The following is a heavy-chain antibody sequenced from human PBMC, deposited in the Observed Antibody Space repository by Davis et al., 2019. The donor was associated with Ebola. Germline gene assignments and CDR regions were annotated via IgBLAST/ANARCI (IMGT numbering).Heavy chain of an antibody. J-gene: IGHJ4*02. CDR3: ARRIPTAASKYDQ. V-gene: IGHV1-8*01. CDR2: MNPNSGNT. D-gene: IGHD6-13*01. Sequence: ASVKVSCKASGYTFTSYDINWVRQATGQGLEWMGWMNPNSGNTGYAQNFQGRVTMTRNTSVSTAYMELSSLSSEDTAVYYCARRIPTAASKYDQWGQGTLVTVSS. CDR1: GYTFTSYD.